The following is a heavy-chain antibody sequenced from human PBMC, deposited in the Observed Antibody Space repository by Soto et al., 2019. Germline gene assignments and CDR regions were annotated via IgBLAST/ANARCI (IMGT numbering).Heavy chain of an antibody. CDR2: ISAGGGST. D-gene: IGHD6-19*01. CDR3: VKRPRSSSYNSGWYPLDS. V-gene: IGHV3-23*01. J-gene: IGHJ4*02. Sequence: EVQLLESGGGLVQPGGSLRLSCAASGFTFSSYVMSWVRQAPGKGLEWVSGISAGGGSTFYADSVKGRFTISRDNSKSTLYLQMNSLRAEDTAVYYCVKRPRSSSYNSGWYPLDSWGQGTLVTVSS. CDR1: GFTFSSYV.